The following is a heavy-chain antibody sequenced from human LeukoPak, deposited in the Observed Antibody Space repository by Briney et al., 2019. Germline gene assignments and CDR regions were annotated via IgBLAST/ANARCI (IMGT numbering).Heavy chain of an antibody. CDR3: ARGGSEVLLWFGESHDAFDI. Sequence: SETLSLTCTVSGGSISSYYWSWIRQPPGKGLEWIGYIYYSGSTNYNPSLKSRVTISVDTSKNQFSLKLSSVTAAGTAVYYCARGGSEVLLWFGESHDAFDIWGQGTMVTVSS. J-gene: IGHJ3*02. V-gene: IGHV4-59*01. D-gene: IGHD3-10*01. CDR1: GGSISSYY. CDR2: IYYSGST.